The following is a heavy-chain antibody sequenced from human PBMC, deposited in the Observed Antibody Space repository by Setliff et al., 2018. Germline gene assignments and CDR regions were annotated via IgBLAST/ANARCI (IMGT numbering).Heavy chain of an antibody. V-gene: IGHV4-34*01. J-gene: IGHJ4*02. CDR1: GGSFSDYY. CDR3: AREVKRLRGAFDY. CDR2: ISHSGST. Sequence: PSETLSLTCAVYGGSFSDYYWNWIRQPPGKGLEWIGEISHSGSTNYNPSLKSRVTISVDTSRNQFSLKLNSVTAADTAVYYCAREVKRLRGAFDYWGQGTLVTVSS. D-gene: IGHD6-25*01.